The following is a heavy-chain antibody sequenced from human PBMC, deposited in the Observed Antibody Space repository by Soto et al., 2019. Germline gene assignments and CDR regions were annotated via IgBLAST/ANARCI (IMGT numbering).Heavy chain of an antibody. CDR2: MNPNTGNS. V-gene: IGHV1-8*01. D-gene: IGHD1-1*01. J-gene: IGHJ4*02. Sequence: ASVKVSCKASGYTFTSYDIYWVRQATGQGLEWMGWMNPNTGNSGYAQKFQGKVTMTSDTSISTAHMELSSLRSEDTAVYYCARRAETNGWNGFGADKYYFDFWGQGTLVTVS. CDR1: GYTFTSYD. CDR3: ARRAETNGWNGFGADKYYFDF.